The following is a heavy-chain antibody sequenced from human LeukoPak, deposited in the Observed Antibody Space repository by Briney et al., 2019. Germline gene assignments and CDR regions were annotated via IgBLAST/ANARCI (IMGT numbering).Heavy chain of an antibody. J-gene: IGHJ4*01. Sequence: SETLSLTCAVYGGSFSDYYWSWIRQPPGKGLEWIGEINHSGNTNYNPSLKSRVTISVDTSKNQFSLKLSSVTAADTAVYYCARGYSSGWYQVDYWGQGTLVTVSS. CDR1: GGSFSDYY. CDR3: ARGYSSGWYQVDY. D-gene: IGHD6-19*01. V-gene: IGHV4-34*01. CDR2: INHSGNT.